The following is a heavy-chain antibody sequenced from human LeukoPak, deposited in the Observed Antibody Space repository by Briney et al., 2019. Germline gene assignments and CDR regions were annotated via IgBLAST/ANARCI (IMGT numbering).Heavy chain of an antibody. Sequence: GRSLRLSCAASGFTFSSYGMHWVRQAPGKGLEWVAVISYDGSNKYYADSVKGRFTISRDNSKNTLYLQMNSLRAEDTAVYYCLVGATMDYWGQGTLVTVSS. CDR1: GFTFSSYG. V-gene: IGHV3-30*03. J-gene: IGHJ4*02. CDR3: LVGATMDY. CDR2: ISYDGSNK. D-gene: IGHD1-26*01.